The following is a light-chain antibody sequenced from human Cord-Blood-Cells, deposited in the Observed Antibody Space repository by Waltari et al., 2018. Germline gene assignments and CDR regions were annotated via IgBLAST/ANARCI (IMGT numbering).Light chain of an antibody. Sequence: QSVLTQPPSVSEAPRQRVTISCSGSSSNIGNNAVNWYQQLPGKAPKLPIYVEDLLPSGVSDRFSGSKSGTSSSLAISGLQSEDEADYYCAAWDDSLNGWVFGGGTKLTVL. CDR2: VED. CDR1: SSNIGNNA. V-gene: IGLV1-36*01. J-gene: IGLJ3*02. CDR3: AAWDDSLNGWV.